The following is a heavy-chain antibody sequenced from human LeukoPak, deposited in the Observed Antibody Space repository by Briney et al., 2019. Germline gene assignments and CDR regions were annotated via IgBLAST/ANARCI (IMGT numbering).Heavy chain of an antibody. D-gene: IGHD5-12*01. CDR1: GGTFSRYA. J-gene: IGHJ4*02. V-gene: IGHV1-69*04. CDR2: IIPIVGIA. Sequence: ASVKVSCKASGGTFSRYAISWVRQAPGQGLEWMGTIIPIVGIANYAQKFQGRVTITADKSTSTAYMELSSLRSEDTAVYYCARDGQMATIYFDYWGQGTLVPVSS. CDR3: ARDGQMATIYFDY.